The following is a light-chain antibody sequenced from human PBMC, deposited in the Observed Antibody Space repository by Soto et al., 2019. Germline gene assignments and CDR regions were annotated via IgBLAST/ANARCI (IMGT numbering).Light chain of an antibody. CDR1: SSDVGGYNY. Sequence: QSALTQAASVSGSPGQSITISCTGTSSDVGGYNYVSWYQQFPGKVPKLLIYNVSNRPSGVSNLFSGSKSGNTASLTISGLQAEDEADYFCTSSTSGSLYVFGTGTKLTVL. V-gene: IGLV2-14*01. CDR3: TSSTSGSLYV. CDR2: NVS. J-gene: IGLJ1*01.